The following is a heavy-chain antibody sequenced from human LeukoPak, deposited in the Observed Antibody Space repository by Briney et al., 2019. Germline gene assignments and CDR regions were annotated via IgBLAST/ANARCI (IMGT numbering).Heavy chain of an antibody. CDR3: ARSLNTHDS. D-gene: IGHD2/OR15-2a*01. Sequence: GGSLRLSCAASGFTISNYWMTWVRQAPGKGLEWVANIKKDGSEKYYVDSVKGRFTISRDNAKNSLYLQMNSLRAEDTAVYYCARSLNTHDSWGQGTLVTDAS. CDR1: GFTISNYW. CDR2: IKKDGSEK. J-gene: IGHJ4*02. V-gene: IGHV3-7*04.